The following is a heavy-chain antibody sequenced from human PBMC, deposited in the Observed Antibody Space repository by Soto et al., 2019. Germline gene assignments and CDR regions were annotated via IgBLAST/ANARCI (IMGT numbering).Heavy chain of an antibody. CDR1: GFTFDDYA. CDR2: ISWNSGSI. J-gene: IGHJ6*02. Sequence: GGSLRLSCAASGFTFDDYAMHWVRQAPGKGLEWVSGISWNSGSIGYADSVKGRFTISRDNAKNSLYLQMNRLRAEDTALYYCAKDGGFDIVVVAAASSLCYYGMDVWGQGTTVTVSS. V-gene: IGHV3-9*01. CDR3: AKDGGFDIVVVAAASSLCYYGMDV. D-gene: IGHD2-2*01.